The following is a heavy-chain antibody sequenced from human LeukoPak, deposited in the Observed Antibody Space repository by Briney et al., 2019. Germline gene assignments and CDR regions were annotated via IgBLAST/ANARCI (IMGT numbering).Heavy chain of an antibody. D-gene: IGHD4-11*01. CDR3: ARLSAMTTVSY. Sequence: PSETLSLTCTVSGGSISSSSYYWGWIRQPPGKGLEWIGSIYYSGSTYYNPSLKSRVTISVDTSKNQFSLKLSSVTAADTAVYYCARLSAMTTVSYWGQGTLVTVSS. V-gene: IGHV4-39*01. J-gene: IGHJ4*02. CDR2: IYYSGST. CDR1: GGSISSSSYY.